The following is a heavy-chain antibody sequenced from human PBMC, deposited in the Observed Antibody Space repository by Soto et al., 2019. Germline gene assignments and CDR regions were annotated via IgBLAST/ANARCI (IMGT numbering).Heavy chain of an antibody. CDR3: ARDRYYYDSSGYYESYYYGMDV. CDR1: GFTFSSYA. Sequence: GGSLRLSCAASGFTFSSYAMHWVRQAPGKGLEWVAVISYDGSNKYYADSVKGRFTISRDSSKNTLYLQMNSLRAEDTAVYYCARDRYYYDSSGYYESYYYGMDVWGQGTTVTVSS. V-gene: IGHV3-30-3*01. CDR2: ISYDGSNK. D-gene: IGHD3-22*01. J-gene: IGHJ6*02.